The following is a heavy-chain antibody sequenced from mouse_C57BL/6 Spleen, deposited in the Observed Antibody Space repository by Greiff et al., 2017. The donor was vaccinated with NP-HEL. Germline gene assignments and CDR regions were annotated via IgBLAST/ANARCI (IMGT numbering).Heavy chain of an antibody. J-gene: IGHJ2*01. CDR1: GYAFSSYW. Sequence: QVQLKESGAELVKPGASVKISCKASGYAFSSYWMNWVKQRPGKGLEWIGQIYPGDGDTNSNGKFKGKAPLTADNSSSTAYMQLRSLNSDDSAVYFCARHPSIYYYGSSPGGDWGQGTTLTVSS. CDR2: IYPGDGDT. CDR3: ARHPSIYYYGSSPGGD. D-gene: IGHD1-1*01. V-gene: IGHV1-80*01.